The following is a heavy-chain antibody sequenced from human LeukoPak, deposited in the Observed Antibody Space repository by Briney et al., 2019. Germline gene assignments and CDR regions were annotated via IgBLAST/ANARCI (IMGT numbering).Heavy chain of an antibody. V-gene: IGHV1-18*03. CDR2: INTYNGNT. CDR1: GYIFANYG. D-gene: IGHD3-10*01. J-gene: IGHJ4*02. CDR3: AREPISSGTYYPRSDY. Sequence: ASAKVSCKASGYIFANYGFAWVRQAPGQGLEWLGWINTYNGNTKYAQNLQGRVTVTTDTSTNTAYMELRSLTSDDMAVYYCAREPISSGTYYPRSDYWGQGTLVTVSS.